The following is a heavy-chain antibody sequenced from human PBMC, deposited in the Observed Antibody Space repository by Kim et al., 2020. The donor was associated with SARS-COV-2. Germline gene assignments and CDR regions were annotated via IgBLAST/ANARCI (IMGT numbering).Heavy chain of an antibody. V-gene: IGHV1-3*01. D-gene: IGHD4-4*01. CDR3: ARAPSTSYTEYYFDY. J-gene: IGHJ4*02. Sequence: KFQGVVTITRDTSASTAYMELSSLRAEDTAVYYCARAPSTSYTEYYFDYWGQGTLVTVSS.